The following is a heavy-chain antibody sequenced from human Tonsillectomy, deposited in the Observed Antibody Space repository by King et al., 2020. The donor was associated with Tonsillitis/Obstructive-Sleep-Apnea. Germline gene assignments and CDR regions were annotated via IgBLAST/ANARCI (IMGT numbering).Heavy chain of an antibody. CDR2: IDHSGRT. CDR1: GGSFSGYF. D-gene: IGHD3/OR15-3a*01. CDR3: ARGSVDQDWAFDY. V-gene: IGHV4-34*01. Sequence: VQLQQWGAGLLKPSETLSLTCGVYGGSFSGYFWSWLRQTPGKGLEWIGEIDHSGRTNNNPSLKSRVSITVDTSKNQFSLNLNSVTAADTAVYFCARGSVDQDWAFDYCGQGTLVIVSS. J-gene: IGHJ4*02.